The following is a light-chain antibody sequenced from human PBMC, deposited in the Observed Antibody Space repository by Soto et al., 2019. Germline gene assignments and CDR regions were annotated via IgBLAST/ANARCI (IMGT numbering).Light chain of an antibody. J-gene: IGLJ2*01. V-gene: IGLV2-8*01. CDR1: TSDVGGYNY. CDR2: AVT. Sequence: QSALTQPPSASGSPGQSVTISCTGTTSDVGGYNYVSWYQQNPGKAPKLMIYAVTKRPSGVPDRFSGSKSGNTASLTVSGLQAEDEADYYCSSYAGSNSFVVFGGGTKLTVL. CDR3: SSYAGSNSFVV.